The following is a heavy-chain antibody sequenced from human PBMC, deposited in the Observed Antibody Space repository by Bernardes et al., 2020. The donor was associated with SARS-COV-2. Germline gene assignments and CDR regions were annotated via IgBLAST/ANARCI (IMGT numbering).Heavy chain of an antibody. D-gene: IGHD4-17*01. CDR1: GFTFSSYA. Sequence: GGSLRLSCAASGFTFSSYAMSWVRQAPGKGLEWVSGFSGSGGDTYYADSVKGRFTISRDNSKKTLYLQMNSLRAEDTAVYYCTGDYLYWDQGTLVSVSS. J-gene: IGHJ4*02. V-gene: IGHV3-23*01. CDR2: FSGSGGDT. CDR3: TGDYLY.